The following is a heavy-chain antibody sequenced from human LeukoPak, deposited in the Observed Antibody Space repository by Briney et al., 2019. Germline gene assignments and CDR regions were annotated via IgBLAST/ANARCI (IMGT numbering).Heavy chain of an antibody. D-gene: IGHD3-10*01. CDR1: TGSFSGYY. CDR3: ARGCYGSGNNNWFDP. J-gene: IGHJ5*02. Sequence: SETLSLTCPVYTGSFSGYYWTWIRQPPGKGLEWIGEINRSGSTKYNPSLKSRVTISVDTSKNQFSLNLNSVTAADTAVYYCARGCYGSGNNNWFDPWGQGTLVTVSS. CDR2: INRSGST. V-gene: IGHV4-34*01.